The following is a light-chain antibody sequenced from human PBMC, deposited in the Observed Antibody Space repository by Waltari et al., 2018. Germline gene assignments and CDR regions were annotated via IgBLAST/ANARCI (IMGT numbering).Light chain of an antibody. CDR2: KAS. V-gene: IGKV1-5*03. CDR1: QSISSW. CDR3: QQYDNLYT. Sequence: DIQMTQSPSTLSASVGDRVIITCRASQSISSWLAWYQQKPGKAPKLLIYKASTLESGVPARFGGSGSATDFTFTISSLQPEDVGTYYCQQYDNLYTFGQGTKLEL. J-gene: IGKJ2*01.